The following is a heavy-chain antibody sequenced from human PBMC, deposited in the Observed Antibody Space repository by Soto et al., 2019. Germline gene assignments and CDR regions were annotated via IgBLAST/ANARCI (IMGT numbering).Heavy chain of an antibody. D-gene: IGHD5-18*01. Sequence: GGSLRLSCAASGFTFSSYAMSWVRQAPGKGLEWVSVISGSGGSTYSADAVKGRFTISRDNSKNTLYLQMNSLRAGDTVVYYCAKEHTLMVFDYWGQGTLVTVSS. CDR2: ISGSGGST. CDR3: AKEHTLMVFDY. CDR1: GFTFSSYA. V-gene: IGHV3-23*01. J-gene: IGHJ4*02.